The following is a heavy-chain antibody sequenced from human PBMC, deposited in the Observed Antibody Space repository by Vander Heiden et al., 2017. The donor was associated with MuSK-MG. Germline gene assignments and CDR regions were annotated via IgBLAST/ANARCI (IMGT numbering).Heavy chain of an antibody. V-gene: IGHV2-26*01. D-gene: IGHD6-19*01. CDR1: AFSLSNARMG. CDR3: ARILGSSGWYEWWYFDL. Sequence: QVTLKESGPVLVKPTETLTLTCTASAFSLSNARMGVSWIRQPPGKALEWLAHILSNDEKSYSTSRKSRLTISKDTSKSQVVLTMTNMDPVDTATYYCARILGSSGWYEWWYFDLWGRGTLVTVSS. J-gene: IGHJ2*01. CDR2: ILSNDEK.